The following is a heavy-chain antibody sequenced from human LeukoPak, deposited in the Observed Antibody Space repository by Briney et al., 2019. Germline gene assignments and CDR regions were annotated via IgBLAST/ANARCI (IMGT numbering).Heavy chain of an antibody. D-gene: IGHD6-13*01. Sequence: GGSLRLSCAASGFTFSSYAMSWVRQAPGKGLEWVSAISGSGDSTYYGDSVKGRFTISRDNSKNTLYLQMNNLRAEDTAVYYCAKTRPLDSSSWSHGDYWGQGTLVTVSS. CDR3: AKTRPLDSSSWSHGDY. CDR2: ISGSGDST. V-gene: IGHV3-23*01. J-gene: IGHJ4*02. CDR1: GFTFSSYA.